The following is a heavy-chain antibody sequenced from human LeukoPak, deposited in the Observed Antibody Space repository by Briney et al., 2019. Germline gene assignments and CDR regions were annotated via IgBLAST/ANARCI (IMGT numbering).Heavy chain of an antibody. Sequence: GGSLRLSCAASGFTFSSYEMNWVRQAPGKGLEWVSYISSSGSTIDYADSVKGRFTISRDNAKNPLYLQMNSLRAEDTAVYYCARDASMTYWGQGILVTVGS. J-gene: IGHJ4*02. V-gene: IGHV3-48*03. CDR2: ISSSGSTI. D-gene: IGHD2-2*01. CDR3: ARDASMTY. CDR1: GFTFSSYE.